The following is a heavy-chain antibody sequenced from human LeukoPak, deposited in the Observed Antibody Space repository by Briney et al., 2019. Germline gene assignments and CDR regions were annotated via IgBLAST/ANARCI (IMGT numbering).Heavy chain of an antibody. CDR3: ARGNSPYYFDY. V-gene: IGHV4-34*01. Sequence: KPSETLSLTCAVYGGSFSGYYWSWIRQPPGKGLEWIGEINHSGSTNYNPSLKSRVTISVDTSKNQFSLKLSSVTAADTAVYYCARGNSPYYFDYWGQGTLVTVSS. D-gene: IGHD4-23*01. CDR1: GGSFSGYY. CDR2: INHSGST. J-gene: IGHJ4*02.